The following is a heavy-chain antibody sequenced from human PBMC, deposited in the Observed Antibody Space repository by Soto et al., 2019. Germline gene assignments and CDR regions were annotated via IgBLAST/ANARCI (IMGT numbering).Heavy chain of an antibody. J-gene: IGHJ3*02. CDR3: ARTEPERRAFDI. CDR2: IIPIFGTA. CDR1: GGTFSSYA. V-gene: IGHV1-69*06. Sequence: SVKVSCKASGGTFSSYAISWVRQAPGQGLEWMGGIIPIFGTANYAQKFQGRVTITADKSTSTAYMELSSLRSEDTAVYYCARTEPERRAFDIWGQGTMGTGSS. D-gene: IGHD1-1*01.